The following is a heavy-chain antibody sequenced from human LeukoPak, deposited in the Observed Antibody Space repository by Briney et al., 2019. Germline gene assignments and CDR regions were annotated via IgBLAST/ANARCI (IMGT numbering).Heavy chain of an antibody. D-gene: IGHD6-19*01. CDR3: ARDLSLAVAGRNNWFDP. CDR2: IYTSGST. Sequence: SETLSLTCTVCIGSISSSSYYWGWIRQPPGKGLEWIGRIYTSGSTNYNPSLKSRVTMSVDASKNQFSLKLSSVTAADTAVYYCARDLSLAVAGRNNWFDPWGQGTLVTVSS. CDR1: IGSISSSSYY. J-gene: IGHJ5*02. V-gene: IGHV4-39*07.